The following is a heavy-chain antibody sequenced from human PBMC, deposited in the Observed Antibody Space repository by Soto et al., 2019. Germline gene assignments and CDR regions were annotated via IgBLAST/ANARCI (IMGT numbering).Heavy chain of an antibody. CDR3: ARSIAAAVDFAY. CDR2: ISAYSGST. Sequence: QVQLVQSGAEVKKPGASVKVSCKASGYTFTSYGISWVRQAPGQGLEWMGWISAYSGSTNYAQKLQGRVTMTTDTSTSTAYRELRTLRSADTAVYSCARSIAAAVDFAYWGRGPLATVSS. J-gene: IGHJ4*02. V-gene: IGHV1-18*01. CDR1: GYTFTSYG. D-gene: IGHD6-13*01.